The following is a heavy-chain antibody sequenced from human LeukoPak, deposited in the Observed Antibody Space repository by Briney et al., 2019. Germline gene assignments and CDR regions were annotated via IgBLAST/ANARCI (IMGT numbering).Heavy chain of an antibody. J-gene: IGHJ4*02. CDR2: IYYSGST. CDR3: AAGSGYDYGYFDY. Sequence: PETLSLTCTVSGGSISSYYWSWIRQPPGKGLEWIGYIYYSGSTNYNPSLKSRVTISVDTSKNQFSLKLSSVTAADTAVYYCAAGSGYDYGYFDYWGQGTLVTVSS. V-gene: IGHV4-59*01. D-gene: IGHD5-12*01. CDR1: GGSISSYY.